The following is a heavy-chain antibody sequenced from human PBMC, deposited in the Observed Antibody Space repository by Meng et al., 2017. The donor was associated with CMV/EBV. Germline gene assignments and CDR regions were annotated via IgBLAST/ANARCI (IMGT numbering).Heavy chain of an antibody. Sequence: GGSLRLSCAASGFTFSSYWMSWVRQAPGKGLEWVANIKQDGSEKYYVDSVKGRFTISRDNAKNSLYLQMNSLRAEDTAVYYCARDGGYCSSTSCYNSSSWHLDYWGQGTTVTVSS. V-gene: IGHV3-7*01. J-gene: IGHJ4*03. CDR2: IKQDGSEK. CDR1: GFTFSSYW. CDR3: ARDGGYCSSTSCYNSSSWHLDY. D-gene: IGHD2-2*02.